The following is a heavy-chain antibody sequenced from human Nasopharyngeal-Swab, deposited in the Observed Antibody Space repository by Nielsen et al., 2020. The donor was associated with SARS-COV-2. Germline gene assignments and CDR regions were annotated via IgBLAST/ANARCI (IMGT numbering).Heavy chain of an antibody. J-gene: IGHJ4*02. CDR1: GFTFSSYG. CDR2: ISYDGSNK. V-gene: IGHV3-30*18. CDR3: AKDRRGDCYDSSGYWGLFDY. Sequence: GGSLRLSCAASGFTFSSYGMHWVRQAPGKGLEWVAVISYDGSNKYYADSVKGRFTISRDNSKNTLYLQMNSLRAEDTAVYYCAKDRRGDCYDSSGYWGLFDYWGQGTLVTVSS. D-gene: IGHD3-22*01.